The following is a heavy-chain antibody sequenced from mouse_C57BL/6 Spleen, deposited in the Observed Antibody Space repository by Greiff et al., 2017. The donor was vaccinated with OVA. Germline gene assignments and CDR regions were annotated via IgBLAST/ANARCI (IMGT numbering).Heavy chain of an antibody. CDR3: ARRDDGYFIDY. V-gene: IGHV1-42*01. D-gene: IGHD2-3*01. Sequence: VQLQQSGPELVKPGASVKISCKASGYSFTGYYMNWVKQSPEKSLEWIGEINPSTGGTTYNQKFKAKATLTVDKSSSTAYMQLKSLTSEDSAVYYCARRDDGYFIDYWGQGTTLTVSS. CDR1: GYSFTGYY. J-gene: IGHJ2*01. CDR2: INPSTGGT.